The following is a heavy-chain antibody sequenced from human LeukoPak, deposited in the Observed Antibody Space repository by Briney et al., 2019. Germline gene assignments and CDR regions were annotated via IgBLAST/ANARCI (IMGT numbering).Heavy chain of an antibody. CDR2: IYYSGST. CDR3: ARDITVAGTGWYFDL. D-gene: IGHD6-19*01. V-gene: IGHV4-59*01. CDR1: DGSISSYY. Sequence: PSETLSLTCSVSDGSISSYYWSWIRQPPGKGLEWIGYIYYSGSTNYNLSLKSRVTISVDTSKNQFSLKLRSVTAADTAVYYCARDITVAGTGWYFDLWGRGTLVTVSS. J-gene: IGHJ2*01.